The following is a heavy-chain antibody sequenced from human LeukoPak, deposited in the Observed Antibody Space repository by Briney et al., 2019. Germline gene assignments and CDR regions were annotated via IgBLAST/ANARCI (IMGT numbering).Heavy chain of an antibody. J-gene: IGHJ6*02. Sequence: GGSLRLSCAASGFTFSNYGMHWVRQAPGKGLEWVAFIRTDGSNKNYADSVKGRFTISRDNSKNTLYLQMNSLRAEDTAIYYCARLNMIPYYYGMDVWGQGTTVTVSS. V-gene: IGHV3-30*02. CDR3: ARLNMIPYYYGMDV. CDR1: GFTFSNYG. CDR2: IRTDGSNK. D-gene: IGHD3-22*01.